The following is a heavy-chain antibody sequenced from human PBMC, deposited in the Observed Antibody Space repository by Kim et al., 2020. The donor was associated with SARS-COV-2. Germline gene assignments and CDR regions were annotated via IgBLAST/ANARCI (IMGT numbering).Heavy chain of an antibody. CDR3: AKEAYDILTGYYPRFDY. V-gene: IGHV3-30*18. J-gene: IGHJ4*01. CDR1: GFTFSSYG. D-gene: IGHD3-9*01. CDR2: ISYDGSNK. Sequence: GGSLRLSCAASGFTFSSYGMHWVRQAPGKGLEWVAVISYDGSNKYYADSVKGRFTISRDNSKNTLYLQMNSLRAEDTAVYYCAKEAYDILTGYYPRFDY.